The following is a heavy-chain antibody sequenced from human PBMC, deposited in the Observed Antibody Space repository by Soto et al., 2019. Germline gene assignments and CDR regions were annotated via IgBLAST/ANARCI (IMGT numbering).Heavy chain of an antibody. V-gene: IGHV4-31*03. Sequence: SETLSLTCTVSGGSISSGGYYWRRIHQHPGKGLEWIGYIYHSGSTYYNPSLKSRVTISVDTSKNQFSLKLSSVTAAETAVYYCAGETRYCSGGRCYGMDVWGQGTTVTVSS. CDR1: GGSISSGGYY. J-gene: IGHJ6*02. CDR2: IYHSGST. CDR3: AGETRYCSGGRCYGMDV. D-gene: IGHD2-15*01.